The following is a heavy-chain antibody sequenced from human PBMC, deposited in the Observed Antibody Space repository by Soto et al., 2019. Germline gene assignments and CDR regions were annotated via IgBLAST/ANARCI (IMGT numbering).Heavy chain of an antibody. V-gene: IGHV4-31*03. CDR3: ARDRQQLKYNWFDP. J-gene: IGHJ5*02. Sequence: QVQLQESGPGLVKPSQTLSLTYTVSGGSISSGGYYWSWIRQHPGKGLEWIGYIYYSGSTYYNPSLKSRVTISVDTSKNQFSLKLSSVTAADTAVYYCARDRQQLKYNWFDPWGQGTLVTVSS. CDR2: IYYSGST. CDR1: GGSISSGGYY. D-gene: IGHD6-13*01.